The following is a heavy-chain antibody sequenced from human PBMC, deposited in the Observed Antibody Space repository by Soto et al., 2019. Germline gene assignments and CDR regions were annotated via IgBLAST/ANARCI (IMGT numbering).Heavy chain of an antibody. V-gene: IGHV3-23*01. CDR2: IRSSGGST. Sequence: EVQLLESGGGLVQPGGSLRLSCAASGFTFSSYAMSWVRQAPGKGLEWVSAIRSSGGSTYYADSVKGRFTISRDNSKNTLYLQMNSLRAEDTAVYYCAKGVVVTDFWSGYYTGPGMDVWGQGTTVTVSS. D-gene: IGHD3-3*01. CDR3: AKGVVVTDFWSGYYTGPGMDV. J-gene: IGHJ6*02. CDR1: GFTFSSYA.